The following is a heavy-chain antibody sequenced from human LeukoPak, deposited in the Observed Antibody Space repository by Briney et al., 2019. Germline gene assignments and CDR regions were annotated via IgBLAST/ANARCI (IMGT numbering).Heavy chain of an antibody. CDR1: GGSISSGGYH. V-gene: IGHV4-31*03. D-gene: IGHD2-21*02. Sequence: PSETLSLTCTASGGSISSGGYHWSWIRQHPGKGLEWIGYIYYSGSTYYNPSLKSRVTISVDTSKNQFSLKLSSVTAADTAVYYCARLHDSTFDYWGQGTLVTVSS. CDR2: IYYSGST. CDR3: ARLHDSTFDY. J-gene: IGHJ4*02.